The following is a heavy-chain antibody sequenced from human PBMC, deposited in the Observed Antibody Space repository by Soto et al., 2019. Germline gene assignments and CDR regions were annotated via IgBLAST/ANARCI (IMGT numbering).Heavy chain of an antibody. V-gene: IGHV3-30*03. CDR2: ISYDGNNK. J-gene: IGHJ4*02. D-gene: IGHD1-1*01. Sequence: QVQLVESGGGVVQPGRSLRLSCAASGFTFSSYGLHWVRQAPGKGLEWVAVISYDGNNKYYADSVKGRFTISRDNSKNLRHLQMNSLRAEDTAVYYCARCVYNCNDWFFDYWGQGTLVTVSS. CDR3: ARCVYNCNDWFFDY. CDR1: GFTFSSYG.